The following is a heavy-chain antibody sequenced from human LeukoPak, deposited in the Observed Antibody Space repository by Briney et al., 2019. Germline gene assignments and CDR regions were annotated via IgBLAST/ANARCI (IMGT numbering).Heavy chain of an antibody. V-gene: IGHV1-2*02. J-gene: IGHJ4*02. Sequence: ASVKVSCKASGYTFTGYYMHWVRQAPGQGLEWMGWINPNSGGTNYAQKFQGRVTMTRDTSISTAYMELRRLRSDDAAVYYCARMYYDILTGYPNWGQGTLVTVSS. CDR1: GYTFTGYY. D-gene: IGHD3-9*01. CDR3: ARMYYDILTGYPN. CDR2: INPNSGGT.